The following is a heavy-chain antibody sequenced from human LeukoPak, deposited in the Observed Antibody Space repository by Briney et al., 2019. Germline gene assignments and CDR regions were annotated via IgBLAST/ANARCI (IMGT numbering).Heavy chain of an antibody. D-gene: IGHD3-16*02. CDR2: ISAYNGNT. V-gene: IGHV1-18*01. CDR1: GYTFTSYG. Sequence: ASVKVSCKASGYTFTSYGISWVRQAPGQGLEWMGWISAYNGNTNYAQKLQGRVTMTTDTSTSTAYMELRSLRSDDTPVYYCARDVSRAVIKCLGYWAQGTRVTVSS. CDR3: ARDVSRAVIKCLGY. J-gene: IGHJ4*02.